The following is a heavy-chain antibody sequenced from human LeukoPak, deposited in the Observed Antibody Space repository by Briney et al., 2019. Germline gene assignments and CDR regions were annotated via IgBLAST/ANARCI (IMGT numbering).Heavy chain of an antibody. V-gene: IGHV1-18*01. Sequence: ASVKVSCKASGHTLTEISMHWVRQAPGQGLEWMGWISGYNGETNYVQKFLGRVTMTIDSSTSTAYMELRSLRSDDTAVYYCAREEGGNYYYMDVWGKGTTVTVSS. CDR2: ISGYNGET. J-gene: IGHJ6*03. D-gene: IGHD3-16*01. CDR1: GHTLTEIS. CDR3: AREEGGNYYYMDV.